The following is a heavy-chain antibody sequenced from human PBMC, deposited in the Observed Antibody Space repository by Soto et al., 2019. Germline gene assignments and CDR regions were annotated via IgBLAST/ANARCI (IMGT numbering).Heavy chain of an antibody. D-gene: IGHD3-16*01. CDR3: ARARTSYDYVWGSYGADAFDI. Sequence: SETLSLTCTVSGGSISSGDYYWSWIRLPPGKGLEWIGYIYYSGSTYYNPSLKSRVTISVDTSKNQFSLKLSSVTAADTAVYYCARARTSYDYVWGSYGADAFDIWGQGTTGTVS. CDR1: GGSISSGDYY. V-gene: IGHV4-30-4*01. CDR2: IYYSGST. J-gene: IGHJ3*02.